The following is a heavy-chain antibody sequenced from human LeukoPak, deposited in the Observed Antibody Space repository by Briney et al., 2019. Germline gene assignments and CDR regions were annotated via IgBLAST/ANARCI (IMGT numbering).Heavy chain of an antibody. D-gene: IGHD3-22*01. CDR3: ARRVDKNDSSGYKVSGYFDY. V-gene: IGHV4-59*12. CDR1: GGSISSYY. CDR2: IYYSGST. Sequence: SETLSLTCTVSGGSISSYYWSWIRQPPGKGLEWIGYIYYSGSTNYNPSLKSRVTISVDTSKNQFSLKLSSVTAADTAVYYCARRVDKNDSSGYKVSGYFDYWGQGTLVTVSS. J-gene: IGHJ4*02.